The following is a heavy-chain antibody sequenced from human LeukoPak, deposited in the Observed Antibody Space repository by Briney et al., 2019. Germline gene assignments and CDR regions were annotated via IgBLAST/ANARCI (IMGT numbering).Heavy chain of an antibody. Sequence: ETLSLTCTVSGGSISSYYWSWIRQPPGRGLEWVSSISSSSSYIYYADSVKGRFTISRDNAENSLYLQMSSLRAEDTAVYYCARRYYGSATYRLPYDYWGQGTLVTVSS. D-gene: IGHD3-22*01. CDR1: GGSISSYY. V-gene: IGHV3-21*01. CDR3: ARRYYGSATYRLPYDY. J-gene: IGHJ4*02. CDR2: ISSSSSYI.